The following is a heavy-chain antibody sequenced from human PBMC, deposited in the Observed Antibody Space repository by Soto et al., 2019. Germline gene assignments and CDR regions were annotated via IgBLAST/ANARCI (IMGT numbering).Heavy chain of an antibody. V-gene: IGHV1-18*01. D-gene: IGHD3-22*01. Sequence: QVQLVQSGAEVKKPGASVKVSCKASGYTFTTYGMIWVRPAPGQGLDWIGWISTYNGNTKYAERIHGRVTRSTDTTTSTAYMELRSLRSDATAVYDCATGPTDYYDISGNYFLDYWGQGTLVTFSS. CDR1: GYTFTTYG. CDR2: ISTYNGNT. CDR3: ATGPTDYYDISGNYFLDY. J-gene: IGHJ4*02.